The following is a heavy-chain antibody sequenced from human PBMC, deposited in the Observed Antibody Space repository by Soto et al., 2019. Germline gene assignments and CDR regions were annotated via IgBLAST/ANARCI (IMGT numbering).Heavy chain of an antibody. CDR2: INPSGGST. D-gene: IGHD2-21*02. CDR3: ARKVTAFDY. J-gene: IGHJ4*02. CDR1: GYTFTNYY. V-gene: IGHV1-46*01. Sequence: QVQLVQSGAEVEKPGASVKVSCKASGYTFTNYYIHWMRQAPGQGLEWMGIINPSGGSTHYAQKFQGRVTMTRDTSTSTVYMELSSLRSEDTAVYYCARKVTAFDYWGQGTLFTVSS.